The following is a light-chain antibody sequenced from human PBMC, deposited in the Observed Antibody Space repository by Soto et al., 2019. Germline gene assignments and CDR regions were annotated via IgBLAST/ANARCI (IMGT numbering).Light chain of an antibody. J-gene: IGKJ1*01. Sequence: EIVLPQSPGTLSLSPGERATLSCRASQSVSSYLAWYQQKPGQAPRLLIYDASNRATGIPARFSASGSGTDFTLTISSLEPEDFAVYYCQQRTNWAWTFGQGTKVDI. V-gene: IGKV3-11*01. CDR2: DAS. CDR1: QSVSSY. CDR3: QQRTNWAWT.